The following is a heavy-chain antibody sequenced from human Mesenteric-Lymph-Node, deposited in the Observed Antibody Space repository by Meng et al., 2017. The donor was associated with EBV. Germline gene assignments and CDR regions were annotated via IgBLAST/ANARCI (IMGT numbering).Heavy chain of an antibody. CDR3: ARDYSGSYYRYFDY. J-gene: IGHJ4*02. CDR1: GGSVSSGSYH. D-gene: IGHD1-26*01. CDR2: MYNSGNT. V-gene: IGHV4-61*01. Sequence: QVQLQESGPGLVKPSATLSLTCTVSGGSVSSGSYHWSWIRQPPGKGLEWIGYMYNSGNTNYNPSLKSRVTISVDTSKNQFSLKLTSVTAADTAVYYCARDYSGSYYRYFDYWGQGILVTVSS.